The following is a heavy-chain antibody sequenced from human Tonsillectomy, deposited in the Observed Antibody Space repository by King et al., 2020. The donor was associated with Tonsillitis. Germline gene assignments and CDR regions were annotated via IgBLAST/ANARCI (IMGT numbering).Heavy chain of an antibody. Sequence: QLVQSGAEVKKPGASVKVSCKASGYTFTSYGISWVRQAPGQGLEWMGWISTYNGNTNYAQKLQGRVTMTTDTSTSTAYMELRSLRSDDTAVYYCARDPNIVVVVAATGSRAFDIWGQGTMVTVSS. CDR3: ARDPNIVVVVAATGSRAFDI. CDR1: GYTFTSYG. V-gene: IGHV1-18*04. CDR2: ISTYNGNT. J-gene: IGHJ3*02. D-gene: IGHD2-15*01.